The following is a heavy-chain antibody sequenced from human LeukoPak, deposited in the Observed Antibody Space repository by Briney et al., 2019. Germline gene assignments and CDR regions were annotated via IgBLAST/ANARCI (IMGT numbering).Heavy chain of an antibody. Sequence: GGSLRLSCAASGFTFSNSWMAWVRQAPGKGLEWVANIKQDGSTKHYADSLKGRFTISRDNPKNSLFLQMNNLRADDTAIYYCTRDTIGSLDYGRQGTLVTVAS. V-gene: IGHV3-7*01. CDR2: IKQDGSTK. D-gene: IGHD1-26*01. J-gene: IGHJ4*02. CDR3: TRDTIGSLDY. CDR1: GFTFSNSW.